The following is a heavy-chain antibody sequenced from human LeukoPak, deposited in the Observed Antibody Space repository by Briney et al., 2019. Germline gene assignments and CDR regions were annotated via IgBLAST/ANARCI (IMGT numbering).Heavy chain of an antibody. D-gene: IGHD3-3*01. CDR1: GFTFSSYW. CDR2: IKQDGSEK. J-gene: IGHJ6*03. V-gene: IGHV3-7*01. CDR3: ARDTYYDFWSGYSDYYYYMDV. Sequence: GGSLRLSCAASGFTFSSYWMSWVRQAPGKGLEWVANIKQDGSEKYYVDSVKGRFTISRDNAKNSLYLQMNSLRAEDTAVYYCARDTYYDFWSGYSDYYYYMDVWGKGTTVTVSS.